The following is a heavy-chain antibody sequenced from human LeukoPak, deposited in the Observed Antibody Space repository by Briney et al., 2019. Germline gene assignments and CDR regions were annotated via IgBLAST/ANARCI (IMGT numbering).Heavy chain of an antibody. CDR3: TRDGPFGGNSYFDY. D-gene: IGHD3-16*01. J-gene: IGHJ4*02. CDR1: GFTFGGYA. V-gene: IGHV3-49*04. CDR2: IKSKAYGGTT. Sequence: GGSLRLSCTASGFTFGGYAMSWVRQAPGKGLEWVGIIKSKAYGGTTEYAASVKGRFTISRDDSTGIAYLQMNSLNTEDTAIYYCTRDGPFGGNSYFDYWGQGTLVTVSS.